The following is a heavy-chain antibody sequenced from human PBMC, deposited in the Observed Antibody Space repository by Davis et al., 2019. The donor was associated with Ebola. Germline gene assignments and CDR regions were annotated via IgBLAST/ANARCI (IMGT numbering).Heavy chain of an antibody. J-gene: IGHJ4*02. V-gene: IGHV3-43D*03. D-gene: IGHD3-22*01. CDR2: ISWDGRST. CDR1: GFTFTRYA. Sequence: GESLKISCAASGFTFTRYAMHWVRQAPGKGLEWVSLISWDGRSTAYADSVGDRFSISRDNSRNFLYLQMNGLRAEDTALYYCTAYDSTFRNYWGQGTLVTVSS. CDR3: TAYDSTFRNY.